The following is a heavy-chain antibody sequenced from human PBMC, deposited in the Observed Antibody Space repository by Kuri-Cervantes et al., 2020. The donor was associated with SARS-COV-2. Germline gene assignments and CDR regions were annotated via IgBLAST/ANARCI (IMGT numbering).Heavy chain of an antibody. CDR1: GGTFSSYA. CDR2: IIPIFGTA. Sequence: SVKVSCKASGGTFSSYAISWVRQAPGQGLEWMGGIIPIFGTANYAQKFQGRVTITADESTSTAYMELSSLRSEDTAVYYCALGYWGSGYPRYYYYMDVWGKGTTVTVSS. CDR3: ALGYWGSGYPRYYYYMDV. J-gene: IGHJ6*03. D-gene: IGHD3-22*01. V-gene: IGHV1-69*13.